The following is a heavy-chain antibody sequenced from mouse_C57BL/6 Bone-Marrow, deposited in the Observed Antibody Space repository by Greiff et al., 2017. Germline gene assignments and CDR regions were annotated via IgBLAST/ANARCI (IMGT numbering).Heavy chain of an antibody. V-gene: IGHV5-9*01. CDR3: ARQNYHVNSGDYYAMDY. Sequence: EVKLMESGGGLVKPGGSLKLSCAASGFTFSSYTMSWVRQTPGKRLEWVGTISGGGGNTNYTESVKGRFTISRGNAKNTLYLRMSSLRSEDTALYYCARQNYHVNSGDYYAMDYWGQGTSVTVSS. D-gene: IGHD1-1*01. J-gene: IGHJ4*01. CDR2: ISGGGGNT. CDR1: GFTFSSYT.